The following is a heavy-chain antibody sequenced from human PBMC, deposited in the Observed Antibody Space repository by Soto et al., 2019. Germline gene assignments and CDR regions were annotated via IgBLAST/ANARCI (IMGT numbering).Heavy chain of an antibody. CDR2: INHSGST. D-gene: IGHD1-1*01. J-gene: IGHJ4*02. Sequence: SETLSLTCAVYGGSFSGYYWSWIRQPPGKGLEWIGEINHSGSTNYNPSLKSRVTISVDTSKNQFSLKLSSVTAADTAVYYCARRAGTTGTTFGGDDYWGQGTLVTVS. V-gene: IGHV4-34*01. CDR1: GGSFSGYY. CDR3: ARRAGTTGTTFGGDDY.